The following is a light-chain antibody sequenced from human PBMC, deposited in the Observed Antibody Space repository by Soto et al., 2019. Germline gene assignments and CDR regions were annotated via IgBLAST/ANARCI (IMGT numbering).Light chain of an antibody. J-gene: IGLJ2*01. CDR2: EVS. CDR1: SSDVGGYNY. V-gene: IGLV2-8*01. Sequence: QSALTQPPSAYGSPGQSVTISCTGTSSDVGGYNYVSWYQQHPGKAPKLMIYEVSKRPSGVPDRFSGSKSGNTASLTVSGLQAEDEADYDCSSYAGSNNCVFGGGTKLTVL. CDR3: SSYAGSNNCV.